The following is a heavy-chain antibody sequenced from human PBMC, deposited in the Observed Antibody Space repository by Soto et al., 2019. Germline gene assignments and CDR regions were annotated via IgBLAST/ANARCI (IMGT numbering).Heavy chain of an antibody. CDR2: INAGNGNT. D-gene: IGHD6-19*01. CDR3: ARGSMTRGAVAGTVGNY. Sequence: QVQLVQSGAEVKKPGASVKVSCKASGYTFTSYAMHWVRQAPGQRLEWMGWINAGNGNTKYSQKFQGRVTITRDTSASTADMERSSLRSEDTAVYYCARGSMTRGAVAGTVGNYWGQGTLVTVSS. CDR1: GYTFTSYA. V-gene: IGHV1-3*01. J-gene: IGHJ4*02.